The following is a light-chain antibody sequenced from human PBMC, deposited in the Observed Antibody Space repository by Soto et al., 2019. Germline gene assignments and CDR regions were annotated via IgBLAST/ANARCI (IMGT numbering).Light chain of an antibody. CDR3: QHYNSYSEA. Sequence: DLQMTKSPSTLSGSGGDRVTITRWASQTISSWLAWYQQKPGKAPKLLIYKASTLKSGAPSRFSGSGSGTEFTLTISSLQPDDFATYYCQHYNSYSEAFAQRTEVDI. V-gene: IGKV1-5*03. CDR2: KAS. J-gene: IGKJ1*01. CDR1: QTISSW.